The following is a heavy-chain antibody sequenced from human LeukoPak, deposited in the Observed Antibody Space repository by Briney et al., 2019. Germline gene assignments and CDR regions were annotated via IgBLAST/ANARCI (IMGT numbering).Heavy chain of an antibody. V-gene: IGHV3-23*01. CDR2: ISGSGGST. J-gene: IGHJ4*02. CDR1: GFTFSSYA. CDR3: AKRTKNTIAVADYFDY. Sequence: GGSLRLSCAASGFTFSSYAMSWVRPAPGKGLEWVSAISGSGGSTYYADSVKGRFTISRDDSKNTLYLQINSLRAEDTAVYCCAKRTKNTIAVADYFDYWGQGTLVTVSS. D-gene: IGHD6-19*01.